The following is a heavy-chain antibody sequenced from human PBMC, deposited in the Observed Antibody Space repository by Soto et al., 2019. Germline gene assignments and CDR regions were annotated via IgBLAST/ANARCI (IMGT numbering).Heavy chain of an antibody. CDR1: GFTFSSYA. V-gene: IGHV3-23*01. D-gene: IGHD5-18*01. Sequence: GGSLRLSCAVSGFTFSSYAISWVRQAPGKGPEWVSSISGSGGNTYYADSVKGRFTISRDNPKNTLYLQMNSLRAEDTAVYYCARGRAMVHDAFDIWGHGTLVTVSS. J-gene: IGHJ3*02. CDR2: ISGSGGNT. CDR3: ARGRAMVHDAFDI.